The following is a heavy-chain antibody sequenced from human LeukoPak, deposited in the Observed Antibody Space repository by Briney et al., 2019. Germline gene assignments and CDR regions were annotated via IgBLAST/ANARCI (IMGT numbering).Heavy chain of an antibody. J-gene: IGHJ4*02. Sequence: PGGSLRLSCAASGFTFSSYAMSWVRQFPGKGLEWVGRIKSKRDGGTTDYAAPVKGRFTIPRDDSKNTVYLQMNSLQTDDTAMYYCTKITGDFDSWGQGTLVTVSP. CDR1: GFTFSSYA. CDR2: IKSKRDGGTT. V-gene: IGHV3-15*01. D-gene: IGHD2-8*02. CDR3: TKITGDFDS.